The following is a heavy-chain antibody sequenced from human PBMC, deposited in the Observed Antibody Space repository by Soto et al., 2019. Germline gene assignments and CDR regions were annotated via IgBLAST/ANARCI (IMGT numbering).Heavy chain of an antibody. CDR3: ARLVDNYGHYYFDY. J-gene: IGHJ4*02. Sequence: PSETLSLTCIVSGGSISSNDFYWSWIRQHPGKGLEWIGYIYYSGNTYYNPSLKSRVTISVDTSKNQFSLNLNSVTAADTAVYYCARLVDNYGHYYFDYWGQGILVTVSS. V-gene: IGHV4-31*03. D-gene: IGHD5-18*01. CDR1: GGSISSNDFY. CDR2: IYYSGNT.